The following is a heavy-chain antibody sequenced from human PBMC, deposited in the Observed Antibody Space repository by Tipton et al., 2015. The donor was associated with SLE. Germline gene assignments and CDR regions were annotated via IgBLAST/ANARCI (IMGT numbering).Heavy chain of an antibody. Sequence: TLSLTCTVSGGSISSSNYYWGWVRQPPGKGLKWIGSIYYSGSTYYNPSLKSRVTISVDTSKNQFSLNLTSVSAADAAVYYCAGHLQRFFSYACDGTLIYWGQGILVTVSS. J-gene: IGHJ4*02. CDR3: AGHLQRFFSYACDGTLIY. CDR2: IYYSGST. D-gene: IGHD3-16*01. CDR1: GGSISSSNYY. V-gene: IGHV4-39*01.